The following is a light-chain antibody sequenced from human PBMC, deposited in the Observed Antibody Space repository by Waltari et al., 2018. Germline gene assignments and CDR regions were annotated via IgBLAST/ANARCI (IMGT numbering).Light chain of an antibody. CDR3: SSYTSSSTFVV. Sequence: QSALTQPASVSGSPGQSITISCTGTSSDVGGYNYVSWYQQHPGKAPKLMIYEVSNRPSGVSTRFSGSQSGNTASLTISGLQAEDEADYYCSSYTSSSTFVVVGGGTKLTVL. V-gene: IGLV2-14*01. CDR1: SSDVGGYNY. J-gene: IGLJ2*01. CDR2: EVS.